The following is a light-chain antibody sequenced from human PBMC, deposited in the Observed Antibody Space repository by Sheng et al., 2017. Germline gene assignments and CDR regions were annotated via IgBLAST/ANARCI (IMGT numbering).Light chain of an antibody. CDR1: QSVSSSY. V-gene: IGKV3D-20*02. Sequence: EIVLTQSPGTLSLSPGERATLSCRASQSVSSSYLAWYQQKPGQAPRLLIYGASTRATGIPARFGGSGSGTDFTLTISSLEPEDFAVYYCQHRNSWPLTFGQGTRLEIK. J-gene: IGKJ5*01. CDR3: QHRNSWPLT. CDR2: GAS.